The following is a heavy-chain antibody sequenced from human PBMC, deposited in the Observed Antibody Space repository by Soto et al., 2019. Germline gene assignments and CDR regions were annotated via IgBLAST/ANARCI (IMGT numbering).Heavy chain of an antibody. Sequence: ASVKVSCKASGCTISSYPIGWLRLAPGQGLEWMGRTIPIIGTATYAQKFQGRVTITAAESTSTAYLELSSLRSEDTAVYYCARGGATVTSSPGAFDIWGQGTMVTVSS. V-gene: IGHV1-69*13. CDR2: TIPIIGTA. J-gene: IGHJ3*02. D-gene: IGHD4-4*01. CDR3: ARGGATVTSSPGAFDI. CDR1: GCTISSYP.